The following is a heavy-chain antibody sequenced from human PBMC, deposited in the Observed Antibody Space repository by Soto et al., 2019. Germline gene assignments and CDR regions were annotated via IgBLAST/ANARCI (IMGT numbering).Heavy chain of an antibody. CDR3: ARDFGLWLNWFDP. CDR1: GYTFTSYA. J-gene: IGHJ5*02. Sequence: GASVKVSCKASGYTFTSYAMHWVRQAPGQRLEWMGWINAGNGNTKYSQKFPGRVTITRDTSASTAYMELSSLRSEDTAVYYCARDFGLWLNWFDPWGQGTLVTVSS. V-gene: IGHV1-3*01. CDR2: INAGNGNT. D-gene: IGHD3-10*01.